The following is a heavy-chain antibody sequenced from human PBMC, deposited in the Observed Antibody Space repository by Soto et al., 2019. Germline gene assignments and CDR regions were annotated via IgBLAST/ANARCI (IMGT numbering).Heavy chain of an antibody. CDR2: IYYSGST. V-gene: IGHV4-39*01. CDR1: GDSISNRSYY. Sequence: KLRETLSLTCTVTGDSISNRSYYWGWIRQPPGKGLEWIGSIYYSGSTYNNPSLKSRVSMSVDTSKNQFSLKLRSVTAADTALYYCARQRTSVVTQAYFDSWGQGSLVTVSS. D-gene: IGHD2-21*02. J-gene: IGHJ4*02. CDR3: ARQRTSVVTQAYFDS.